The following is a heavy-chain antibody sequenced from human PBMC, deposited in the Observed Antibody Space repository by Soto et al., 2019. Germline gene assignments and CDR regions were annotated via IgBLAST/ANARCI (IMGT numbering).Heavy chain of an antibody. CDR1: GFTFREAW. Sequence: GWALRLSCAASGFTFREAWMSWVRQAPGKGLEWVGRIKSKSDGETTDYAAPVKGRFTIPRDDSEKTLHLQMNSLKAEDSAIYYCVTAGPELYYYYYGMDVWGQGTTVTVSS. D-gene: IGHD1-7*01. J-gene: IGHJ6*02. CDR2: IKSKSDGETT. V-gene: IGHV3-15*01. CDR3: VTAGPELYYYYYGMDV.